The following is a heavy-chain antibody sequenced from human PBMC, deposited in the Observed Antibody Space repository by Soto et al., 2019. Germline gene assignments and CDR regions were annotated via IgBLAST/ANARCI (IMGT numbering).Heavy chain of an antibody. CDR1: GYTFTSYA. CDR3: ARGTLGYGSGMSDY. V-gene: IGHV1-3*01. Sequence: QVKLVQSGAEVKKPGASVKVSCKASGYTFTSYAMHWVRQAPGQRLEWMGWINAGNGNTKYSQKFQGRVTITRDTSGSTAYMGLSSLRSEDTAVYYCARGTLGYGSGMSDYWGQGTLVTVSS. D-gene: IGHD3-10*01. J-gene: IGHJ4*02. CDR2: INAGNGNT.